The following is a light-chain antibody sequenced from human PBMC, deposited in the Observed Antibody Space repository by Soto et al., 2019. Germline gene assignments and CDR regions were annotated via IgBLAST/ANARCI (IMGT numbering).Light chain of an antibody. CDR2: AAS. V-gene: IGKV1-9*01. J-gene: IGKJ5*01. CDR3: QQLNSYLPIT. CDR1: QGISSY. Sequence: IQLTQSPSSLSASVGDRVTITCRASQGISSYLAWYQQKPGKAPKLLIYAASTLQSGVQSRFSGSGSGTDFTLTISSLQPEDFATYYCQQLNSYLPITFGQGTRLDIK.